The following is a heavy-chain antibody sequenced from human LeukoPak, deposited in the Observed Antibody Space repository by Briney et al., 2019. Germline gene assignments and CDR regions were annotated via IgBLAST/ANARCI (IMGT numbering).Heavy chain of an antibody. J-gene: IGHJ3*02. CDR1: GFTFSRYW. CDR3: ARAGKTGAAAFDI. CDR2: INSDGSST. D-gene: IGHD3-10*01. Sequence: GSLRLSCAASGFTFSRYWMHWVRQAPGKGLVWVSRINSDGSSTNYADSVKGRFTISRDNTKNTLYLQMNSLRAEDTAVYYCARAGKTGAAAFDIWGQGTMVTVSS. V-gene: IGHV3-74*01.